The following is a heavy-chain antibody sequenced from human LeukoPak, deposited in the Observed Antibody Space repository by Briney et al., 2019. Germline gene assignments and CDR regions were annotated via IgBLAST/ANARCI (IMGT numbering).Heavy chain of an antibody. D-gene: IGHD5-24*01. V-gene: IGHV1-69*01. J-gene: IGHJ4*02. CDR1: GGTFSSYS. CDR2: IIPIFGTA. Sequence: SVKVSCKASGGTFSSYSISWVRQAPGQELEWMGGIIPIFGTANYAHKFQGRVTITADEATSTANMDLRRLNTEDTAVYSCASVLERRDGYTSGFDYWGQGTLVTVSS. CDR3: ASVLERRDGYTSGFDY.